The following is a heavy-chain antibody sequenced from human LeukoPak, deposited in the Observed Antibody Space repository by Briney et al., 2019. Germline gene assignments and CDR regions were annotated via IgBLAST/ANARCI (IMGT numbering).Heavy chain of an antibody. Sequence: GGSLRLSCAASGFTFSSYGMHWVRQTPGKGLEWVAFIRYDGSNKYYADSVKGRFTISRDNSKNTLYLQMNSLRAEDTAVYYCAKDRDIAMPSYYFDYWGQGTLVTVSS. CDR1: GFTFSSYG. D-gene: IGHD5-18*01. J-gene: IGHJ4*02. CDR3: AKDRDIAMPSYYFDY. V-gene: IGHV3-30*02. CDR2: IRYDGSNK.